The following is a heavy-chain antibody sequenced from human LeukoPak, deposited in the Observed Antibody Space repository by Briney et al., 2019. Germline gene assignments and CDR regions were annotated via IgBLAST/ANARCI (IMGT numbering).Heavy chain of an antibody. CDR1: GGTISSYA. V-gene: IGHV1-69*13. CDR3: ARELHIAAARIPNINWFDP. CDR2: IIPIFGTA. Sequence: SVKVSCKASGGTISSYAITWVRPAPGQGLEWMGGIIPIFGTANYAQKFQGRVTITADESTSTAYMELSSLRSEDTAVYYCARELHIAAARIPNINWFDPWGQGTRVTVSS. D-gene: IGHD6-13*01. J-gene: IGHJ5*02.